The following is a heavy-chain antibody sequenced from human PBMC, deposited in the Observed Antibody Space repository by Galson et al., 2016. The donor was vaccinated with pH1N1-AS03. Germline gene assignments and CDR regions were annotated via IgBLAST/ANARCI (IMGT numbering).Heavy chain of an antibody. Sequence: SLRLSCAASGFTFSTYCMSWVRQAPGKGLEWVANIKQDGSEKFYVDSLKGRFTISIDNAKNSLYLQMSSLRAEDTAMYYCARGAPGDHLLSPLWNWGQGTLVTVSS. D-gene: IGHD2-2*01. CDR1: GFTFSTYC. V-gene: IGHV3-7*01. J-gene: IGHJ4*02. CDR3: ARGAPGDHLLSPLWN. CDR2: IKQDGSEK.